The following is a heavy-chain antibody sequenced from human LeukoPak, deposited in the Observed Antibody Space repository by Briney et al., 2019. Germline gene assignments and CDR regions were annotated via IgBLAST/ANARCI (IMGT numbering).Heavy chain of an antibody. Sequence: GGSLRLSCAASGFTFSSYWMHWVRQAPGKGLVWVSRINSDGSSTSYADSVKGRFTISRDNAKNTLYLQMNSLRAEDTAVYYCARDGSSVGYCSSTSCYPGGNWFDPWGQGTLVTVSS. CDR3: ARDGSSVGYCSSTSCYPGGNWFDP. CDR2: INSDGSST. CDR1: GFTFSSYW. V-gene: IGHV3-74*01. D-gene: IGHD2-2*01. J-gene: IGHJ5*02.